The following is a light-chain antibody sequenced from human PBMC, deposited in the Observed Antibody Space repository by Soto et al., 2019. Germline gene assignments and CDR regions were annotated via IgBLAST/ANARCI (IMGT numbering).Light chain of an antibody. Sequence: IHMTHSPSSLSASLGEIVTITCGASQSISSYLNWYQQKPGKAPKLLIYAASSLQSGVPSRFSGSGSGTDFTLTISSLQPEDFATYYCQQSYSTPQTFGQGTKV. J-gene: IGKJ1*01. CDR3: QQSYSTPQT. CDR1: QSISSY. V-gene: IGKV1-39*01. CDR2: AAS.